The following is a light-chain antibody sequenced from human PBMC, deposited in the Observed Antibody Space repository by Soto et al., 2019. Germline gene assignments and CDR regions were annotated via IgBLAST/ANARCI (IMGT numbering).Light chain of an antibody. CDR3: AAWDDGLNGWV. V-gene: IGLV1-44*01. J-gene: IGLJ3*02. Sequence: QSVLTQPPSASGTPGQTVTISCSGSSPSIGANIVNWYQQLPGAAPKLLIYSNNQRPSGVPDRFSGSRSGTSASLAISGLQPEDEADYHCAAWDDGLNGWVFGGGTKVTVL. CDR1: SPSIGANI. CDR2: SNN.